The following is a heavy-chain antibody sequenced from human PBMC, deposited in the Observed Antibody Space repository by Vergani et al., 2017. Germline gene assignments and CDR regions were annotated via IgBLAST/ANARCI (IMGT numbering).Heavy chain of an antibody. CDR3: ARGGKGIIMVVPSTHL. J-gene: IGHJ4*02. V-gene: IGHV3-7*01. Sequence: EVQLVESGGGLVQPGGSLRLSCAASGFTFSSYWMSWVRQAPGKGLEWVANIKQDESEEYYVDSVKGRFTISRDNAKNSLYLQMNSLRVEDTAVYYCARGGKGIIMVVPSTHLWGQGTQVSVS. CDR2: IKQDESEE. D-gene: IGHD2-15*01. CDR1: GFTFSSYW.